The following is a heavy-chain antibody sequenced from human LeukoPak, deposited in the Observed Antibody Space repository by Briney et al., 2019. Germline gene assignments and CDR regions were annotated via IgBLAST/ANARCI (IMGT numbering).Heavy chain of an antibody. CDR3: ARGSGWFGELLSEPFDY. V-gene: IGHV1-69*05. CDR1: GGTFSSYA. CDR2: IIPIFGTA. Sequence: ASVKVSCKASGGTFSSYAISWVRQAPGQGLEWMGRIIPIFGTANYAQKFQGRVTITTDESTSTAYMELSSLRSEGTAVYYCARGSGWFGELLSEPFDYWGQGTLVTVSS. J-gene: IGHJ4*02. D-gene: IGHD3-10*01.